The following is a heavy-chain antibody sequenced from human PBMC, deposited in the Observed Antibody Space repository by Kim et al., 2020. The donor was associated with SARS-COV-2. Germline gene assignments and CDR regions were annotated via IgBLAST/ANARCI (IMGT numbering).Heavy chain of an antibody. J-gene: IGHJ6*02. CDR1: GFSFSNHW. CDR3: ARNNAMDV. Sequence: GGSLRLSCAASGFSFSNHWMTWVRQAPGRGPEWVANINQHGSEKYYVASVGGRFTISRDDAKNSLYLQMNSLRAEDTATYYCARNNAMDVWGQGTTVTV. V-gene: IGHV3-7*03. CDR2: INQHGSEK.